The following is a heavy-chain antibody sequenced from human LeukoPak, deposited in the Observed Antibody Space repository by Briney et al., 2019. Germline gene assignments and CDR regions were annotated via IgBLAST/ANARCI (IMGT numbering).Heavy chain of an antibody. J-gene: IGHJ4*02. Sequence: ASVKVSCKASGYTFTIYGISWVRQAPGQGRGWVGWISAYNGNTNYAQKLQGRVTMTTDTATSTAYMELRSLRSDDTAVYYCARASELLWFGELVDYWGQGTLVTVSS. D-gene: IGHD3-10*01. CDR3: ARASELLWFGELVDY. CDR1: GYTFTIYG. CDR2: ISAYNGNT. V-gene: IGHV1-18*01.